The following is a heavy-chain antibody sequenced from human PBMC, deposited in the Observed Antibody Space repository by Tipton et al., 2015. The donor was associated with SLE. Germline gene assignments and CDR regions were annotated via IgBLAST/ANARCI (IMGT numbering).Heavy chain of an antibody. CDR3: AIFYSSSYFHY. Sequence: SLRLSCAASGFTFSSYSLTWVRQAPGKGLEWVSAISDSGGSAYYADSVKGRFTVSRDNSKNTVYLQMNSLRAEDTAVYYCAIFYSSSYFHYWGQGTLVTVSS. CDR1: GFTFSSYS. J-gene: IGHJ1*01. CDR2: ISDSGGSA. V-gene: IGHV3-23*01. D-gene: IGHD6-6*01.